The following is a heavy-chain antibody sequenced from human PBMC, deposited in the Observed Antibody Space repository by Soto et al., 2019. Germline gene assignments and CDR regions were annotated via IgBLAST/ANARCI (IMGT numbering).Heavy chain of an antibody. J-gene: IGHJ4*02. V-gene: IGHV3-23*01. CDR2: ISGSGGST. D-gene: IGHD3-10*01. CDR3: ANPFSGWFGELPYPYYFDY. Sequence: GGSLRLSCAASGFTFSSYAMSWVRQAPGKGLEWVSAISGSGGSTYYADSVKGRFTISRDNSKNTLYLQMNSLRAEDTAVYYCANPFSGWFGELPYPYYFDYWGQGTLVTVSS. CDR1: GFTFSSYA.